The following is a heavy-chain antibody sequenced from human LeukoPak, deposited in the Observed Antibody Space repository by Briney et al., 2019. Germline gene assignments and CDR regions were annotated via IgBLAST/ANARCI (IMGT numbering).Heavy chain of an antibody. CDR3: ARDSVLWSSTSCPDY. V-gene: IGHV3-30*04. J-gene: IGHJ4*02. CDR2: ISYDGSNK. Sequence: GGSLRLSCAASGFTFSSYAMHWVPQAPGKGLEWVAVISYDGSNKYYADSVKGRFTISRDNSKNTLYLQMNSLRAEDTAVYYCARDSVLWSSTSCPDYWGQGTLVTVSS. D-gene: IGHD2-2*01. CDR1: GFTFSSYA.